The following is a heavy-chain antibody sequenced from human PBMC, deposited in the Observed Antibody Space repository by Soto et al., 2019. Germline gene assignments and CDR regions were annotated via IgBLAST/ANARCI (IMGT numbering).Heavy chain of an antibody. CDR1: GFTFSNAW. CDR2: IKSKTDGGTT. CDR3: ATAVDSSGLFFDY. Sequence: EVQLVASGGGFVKPGGSLRLSWAASGFTFSNAWMNWVRKAPGKGLERVGRIKSKTDGGTTDYAAPVKGRFTTSRNDSKITLYLKMNSLKTEDTAVYYCATAVDSSGLFFDYWGRGTLVTVSS. V-gene: IGHV3-15*07. J-gene: IGHJ4*01. D-gene: IGHD3-22*01.